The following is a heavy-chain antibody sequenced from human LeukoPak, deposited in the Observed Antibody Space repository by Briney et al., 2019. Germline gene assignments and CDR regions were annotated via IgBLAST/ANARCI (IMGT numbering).Heavy chain of an antibody. CDR2: IFYSGST. CDR1: GCSISSYY. V-gene: IGHV4-59*01. D-gene: IGHD5-18*01. Sequence: PSETLSFTCTGSGCSISSYYWSWIRQPPGKGLEGMGNIFYSGSTNYNPSLKSRITIAVKSSKNQYSLKLSPVTAADAAVYCWARGFGGYSYGNNPIDYWGQGTLVTVSS. CDR3: ARGFGGYSYGNNPIDY. J-gene: IGHJ4*02.